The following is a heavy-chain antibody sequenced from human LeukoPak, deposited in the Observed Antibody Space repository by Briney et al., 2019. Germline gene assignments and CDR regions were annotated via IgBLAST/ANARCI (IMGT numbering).Heavy chain of an antibody. V-gene: IGHV4-4*02. D-gene: IGHD2-21*02. CDR1: GVSISSSNW. CDR3: ARVDCGGDCYHY. CDR2: IYYSGST. J-gene: IGHJ4*02. Sequence: KPSGTLSLTCAVSGVSISSSNWWRWVRQPPGKGLEWIGEIYYSGSTNYNPSLKSRVTISVDKSKNHFSLKLSSVTAADTAVYYCARVDCGGDCYHYWGQGTLVTVSS.